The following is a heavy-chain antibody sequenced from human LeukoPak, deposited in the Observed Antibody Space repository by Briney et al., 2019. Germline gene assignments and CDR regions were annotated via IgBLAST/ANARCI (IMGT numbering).Heavy chain of an antibody. CDR3: ARGSTFYDSSGYYNCFDH. J-gene: IGHJ5*02. D-gene: IGHD3-22*01. V-gene: IGHV4-59*01. CDR1: GGSMSSYY. CDR2: IYYSGST. Sequence: PSETLSLTCTVSGGSMSSYYWSWIRQPPGKGLEWIGYIYYSGSTNYNPSLKSRVTISVDTSKNQFSLKLSSVTAADTAVYYCARGSTFYDSSGYYNCFDHWGQGTLVTVSS.